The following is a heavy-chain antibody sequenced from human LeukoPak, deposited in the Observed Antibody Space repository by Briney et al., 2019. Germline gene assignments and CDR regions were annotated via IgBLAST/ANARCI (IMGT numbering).Heavy chain of an antibody. CDR1: GFTFSSYA. Sequence: GGSLRLSCAASGFTFSSYAMSWVRQAPGKGLGWVSAISGSGGSTYYADSVKGRFTISRDNSKNTLYLQMNSLRAEDTAVYYCAKVSVQPGYSSGWSINWFDPWGQGTLVTVSS. CDR3: AKVSVQPGYSSGWSINWFDP. CDR2: ISGSGGST. J-gene: IGHJ5*02. D-gene: IGHD6-19*01. V-gene: IGHV3-23*01.